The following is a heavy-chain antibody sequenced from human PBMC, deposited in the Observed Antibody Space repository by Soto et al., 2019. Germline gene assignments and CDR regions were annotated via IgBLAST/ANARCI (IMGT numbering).Heavy chain of an antibody. D-gene: IGHD1-1*01. CDR3: ARGVDAGLDV. CDR1: GYTFTSYD. CDR2: MSPNSGAT. V-gene: IGHV1-8*01. J-gene: IGHJ6*02. Sequence: QVQLVQSGAEVTKPGASVKVSCKASGYTFTSYDINWVRQATGQGLEWMGWMSPNSGATGYAQKFQGRVTMTRDTSISTAYMEVSNFISEDTASYDYARGVDAGLDVWGQGSTVTVSS.